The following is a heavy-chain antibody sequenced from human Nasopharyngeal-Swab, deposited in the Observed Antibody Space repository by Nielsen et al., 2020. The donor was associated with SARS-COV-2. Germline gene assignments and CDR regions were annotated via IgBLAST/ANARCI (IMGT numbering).Heavy chain of an antibody. V-gene: IGHV1-69*13. CDR3: ALGYSYGYRYFDY. Sequence: SVKVSCKASGYTFTSYYMHWVRQAPGQGPDYMGRIIPIFGTPNYAQKFQGRVTITADESTSTAYMELSSLRSEDTAVYYCALGYSYGYRYFDYWGQGTLVTVSS. J-gene: IGHJ4*02. D-gene: IGHD5-18*01. CDR1: GYTFTSYY. CDR2: IIPIFGTP.